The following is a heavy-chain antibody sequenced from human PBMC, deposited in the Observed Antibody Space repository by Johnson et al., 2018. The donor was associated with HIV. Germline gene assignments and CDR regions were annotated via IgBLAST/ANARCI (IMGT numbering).Heavy chain of an antibody. J-gene: IGHJ3*01. CDR1: GFTFSSYA. CDR2: ISGSGGST. D-gene: IGHD1-1*01. V-gene: IGHV3-23*04. Sequence: VQLVESGGGLVQPGGSLRLSCAASGFTFSSYAMSWVRQAPGKGLEWVSAISGSGGSTYYADSVKGRFTISRDNSKNTLYLQMNSLRVEDTALYFCATVWRNEGRHSFDVWGLGTMVTVSS. CDR3: ATVWRNEGRHSFDV.